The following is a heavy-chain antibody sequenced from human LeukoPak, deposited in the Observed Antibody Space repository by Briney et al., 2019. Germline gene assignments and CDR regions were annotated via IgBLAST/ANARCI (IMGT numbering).Heavy chain of an antibody. D-gene: IGHD2-2*01. CDR3: AREGVPDFYYYMDV. CDR2: ISTGSLST. CDR1: GFTFSSYS. Sequence: GGSLRLSCAASGFTFSSYSMHWVRQAPGKGLEWVSSISTGSLSTYYADSVKGRFTISRDNAKNSLYLRMHSLRAEDTAVYYCAREGVPDFYYYMDVWGKGTTVTVSS. V-gene: IGHV3-21*01. J-gene: IGHJ6*03.